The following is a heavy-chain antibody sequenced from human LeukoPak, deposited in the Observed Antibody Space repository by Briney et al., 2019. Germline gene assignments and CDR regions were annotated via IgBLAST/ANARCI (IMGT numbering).Heavy chain of an antibody. CDR2: IYYSGST. CDR3: ARDWGVSARSGYMDV. Sequence: SETLSLTCTVSGGSVSNYYWSWIRQSPGKGLEWIGYIYYSGSTKYNPSLKSRVTISVDTSKNQFSLRLSSVTAADTAVYYCARDWGVSARSGYMDVWGKGTTVTVSS. CDR1: GGSVSNYY. V-gene: IGHV4-59*02. D-gene: IGHD6-6*01. J-gene: IGHJ6*03.